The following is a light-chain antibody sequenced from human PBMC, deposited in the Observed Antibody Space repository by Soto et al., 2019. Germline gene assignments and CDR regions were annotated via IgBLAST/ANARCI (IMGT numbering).Light chain of an antibody. J-gene: IGLJ3*02. CDR1: SSDVGGYHY. CDR3: SSYTTGSTWV. V-gene: IGLV2-14*01. Sequence: QSALTQPASVSGSPGQSITISCTGTSSDVGGYHYVSWYQQRPGKAPKLIIYDVSNRPSGVSDRFSGSTSGNTASLTISGLQAEDEADYYCSSYTTGSTWVFGGGTQVTVL. CDR2: DVS.